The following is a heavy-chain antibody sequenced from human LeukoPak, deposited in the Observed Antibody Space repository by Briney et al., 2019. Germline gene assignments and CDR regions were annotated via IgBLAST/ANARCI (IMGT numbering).Heavy chain of an antibody. CDR3: ARVLTATGAFDI. D-gene: IGHD5-18*01. Sequence: SGGSLRLSYAASGFTVSSNYMSWVRQAPGKGLEWVSVIYSGGSTYYADSVKGRFTISRDNSKNTLYLQMNSLRAEDTAVYYCARVLTATGAFDIWGQGTMVTVSS. CDR1: GFTVSSNY. CDR2: IYSGGST. V-gene: IGHV3-53*01. J-gene: IGHJ3*02.